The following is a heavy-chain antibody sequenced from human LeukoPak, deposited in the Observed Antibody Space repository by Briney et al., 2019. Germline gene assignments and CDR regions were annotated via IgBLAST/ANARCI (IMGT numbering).Heavy chain of an antibody. Sequence: PGGSLRLSCAASGFTVSINYMSWGRQAPGKGLEWVSVIYSGGNTYYADSVKGRFTISRDNSKNTVYLQMNSLSAEDTAVYYCARGETSSYDYWGQGTLVTVSS. D-gene: IGHD2-2*01. CDR2: IYSGGNT. V-gene: IGHV3-53*01. CDR3: ARGETSSYDY. J-gene: IGHJ4*02. CDR1: GFTVSINY.